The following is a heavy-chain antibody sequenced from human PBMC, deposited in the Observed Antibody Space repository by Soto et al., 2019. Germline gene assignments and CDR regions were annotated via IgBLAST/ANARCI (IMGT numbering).Heavy chain of an antibody. V-gene: IGHV1-69*12. CDR2: IIPIFGTA. CDR1: GGTFSSYA. Sequence: QVQLVQSGAEVKKPGSSVKVSCKASGGTFSSYAISWVRQAPGQGLEWMGGIIPIFGTANYAQKFQGRVTITADESTSTAYMELRSLRSEDTAVYYCARGANYDSSGYLEYFQHWGQGTLVTVSS. CDR3: ARGANYDSSGYLEYFQH. D-gene: IGHD3-22*01. J-gene: IGHJ1*01.